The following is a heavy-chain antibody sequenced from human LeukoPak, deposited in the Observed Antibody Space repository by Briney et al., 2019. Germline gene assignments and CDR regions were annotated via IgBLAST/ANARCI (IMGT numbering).Heavy chain of an antibody. D-gene: IGHD3-3*01. Sequence: SAKVSCKASGGTFSSYAISWVRQAPGQGLEWMGGIIPIFGTANYAQKFQGRVTITADESTSTAYMELSSLRSEDTAVYYCARGRTKSITIFGVVIAPEVYYYYMDVWGKGTTVTVSS. V-gene: IGHV1-69*01. CDR2: IIPIFGTA. J-gene: IGHJ6*03. CDR1: GGTFSSYA. CDR3: ARGRTKSITIFGVVIAPEVYYYYMDV.